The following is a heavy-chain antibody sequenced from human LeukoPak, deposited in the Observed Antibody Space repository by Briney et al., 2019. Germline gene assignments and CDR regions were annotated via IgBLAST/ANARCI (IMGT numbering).Heavy chain of an antibody. CDR2: VDPEDGET. J-gene: IGHJ4*02. Sequence: ATVKISCKVSGYTFTDYYMHWVQHAPGKGLEWMGLVDPEDGETIYAEKFQGRVTITADTSTDTAYMELSSLRSEDTAVYYCATSERLLWFGESPGAFDYWGQGTLVTVSS. CDR1: GYTFTDYY. CDR3: ATSERLLWFGESPGAFDY. D-gene: IGHD3-10*01. V-gene: IGHV1-69-2*01.